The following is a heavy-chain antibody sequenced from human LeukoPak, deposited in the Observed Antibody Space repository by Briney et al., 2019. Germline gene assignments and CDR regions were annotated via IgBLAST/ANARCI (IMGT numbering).Heavy chain of an antibody. Sequence: SVTVSCKPSGGTFSSYAISWVRQAPGQGLEWMGRIIPILGIANYAQKFQGRVTITADKSTSTAYMELSSLRSEDTAVYYCARGLNSRDYYYGMDVWGQGTTVT. J-gene: IGHJ6*02. CDR1: GGTFSSYA. CDR3: ARGLNSRDYYYGMDV. V-gene: IGHV1-69*04. CDR2: IIPILGIA. D-gene: IGHD4-23*01.